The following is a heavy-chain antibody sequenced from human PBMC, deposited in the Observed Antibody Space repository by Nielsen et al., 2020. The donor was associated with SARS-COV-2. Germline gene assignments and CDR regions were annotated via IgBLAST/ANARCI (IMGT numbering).Heavy chain of an antibody. CDR2: ISSNGGST. CDR1: GFTFSSYA. CDR3: AKRSRYDYSNY. J-gene: IGHJ4*02. D-gene: IGHD4-11*01. V-gene: IGHV3-64*04. Sequence: GGSLRLSCSASGFTFSSYAMHWVRQAPGKGLEYVSAISSNGGSTYYADSVKGRFTISRDNSKNTLYLQMNSLRAEDTAVYYCAKRSRYDYSNYWGQGTLVTVSS.